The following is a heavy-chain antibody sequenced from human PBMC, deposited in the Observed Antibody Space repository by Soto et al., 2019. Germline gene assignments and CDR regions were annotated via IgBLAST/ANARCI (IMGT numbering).Heavy chain of an antibody. J-gene: IGHJ4*02. CDR3: ARDPRGYSNGSLH. V-gene: IGHV3-21*01. CDR2: ISSSSSYR. Sequence: LRVSCGASGFTCSSYRMNWVRKAPGNGLGWVSSISSSSSYRYYADSVKGRLTISRDNAKKSVYLQMNSPRAEDTAVYYCARDPRGYSNGSLHWGQGTLV. D-gene: IGHD5-18*01. CDR1: GFTCSSYR.